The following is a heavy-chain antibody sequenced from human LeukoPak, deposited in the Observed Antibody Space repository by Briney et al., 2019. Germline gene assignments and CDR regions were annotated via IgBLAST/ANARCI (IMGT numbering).Heavy chain of an antibody. CDR3: ASVGYDYVWGSYRLLS. CDR1: GGSISSSSYY. D-gene: IGHD3-16*02. CDR2: IYYSGST. J-gene: IGHJ5*02. Sequence: SGTLSLTCTVSGGSISSSSYYWGWIRQPSGKGLEWIGSIYYSGSTYYNPSLKSRVTISVDTSKNQFSLKLSSATAADTAVYYCASVGYDYVWGSYRLLSWGQGTLVTVSS. V-gene: IGHV4-39*01.